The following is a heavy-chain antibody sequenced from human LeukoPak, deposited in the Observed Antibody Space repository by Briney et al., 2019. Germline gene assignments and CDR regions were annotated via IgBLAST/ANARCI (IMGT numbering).Heavy chain of an antibody. CDR3: ARAPKRGYYDSSGYYFDY. J-gene: IGHJ4*02. CDR2: IYHSGST. V-gene: IGHV4-4*02. Sequence: SETLSLTCAVSGGSISSSNWWSWVRQPPGKGLEWIGEIYHSGSTNYNPSLKSRVTISVDKSKNQFSLKLSSVTAADTAVYYCARAPKRGYYDSSGYYFDYWGQGTLVTVSS. D-gene: IGHD3-22*01. CDR1: GGSISSSNW.